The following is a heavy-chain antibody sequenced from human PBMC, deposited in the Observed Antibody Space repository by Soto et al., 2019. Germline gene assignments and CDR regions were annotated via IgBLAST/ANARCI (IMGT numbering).Heavy chain of an antibody. V-gene: IGHV2-5*02. Sequence: QITLKESGPTLVKPTQTLTLTCTFSGLSLSTSGVAVGWIRQPPGKALEWLALIYWDDDKRYSPSLKSRLTIIKDTSKNQVVLTMTNMDPVDTATYYCARHYSSSFYFDYWGQGTLVTVSS. CDR3: ARHYSSSFYFDY. D-gene: IGHD6-6*01. J-gene: IGHJ4*02. CDR1: GLSLSTSGVA. CDR2: IYWDDDK.